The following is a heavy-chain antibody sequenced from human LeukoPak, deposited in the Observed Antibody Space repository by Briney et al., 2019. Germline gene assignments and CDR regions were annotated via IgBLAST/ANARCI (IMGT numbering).Heavy chain of an antibody. CDR2: ISSSSSYI. D-gene: IGHD6-19*01. CDR1: GFTFSSYG. V-gene: IGHV3-21*01. J-gene: IGHJ3*02. CDR3: ARDIAVASYFDI. Sequence: GGSLRLSCAASGFTFSSYGMSWVRQAPGKGLEGVSSISSSSSYIYYADSVKGRFTISRDNAKNSLYLQMNSLRAEDTAVYYCARDIAVASYFDIWGQGTMVTVSS.